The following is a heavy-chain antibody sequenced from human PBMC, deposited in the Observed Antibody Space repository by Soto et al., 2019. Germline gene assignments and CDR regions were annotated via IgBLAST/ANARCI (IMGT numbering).Heavy chain of an antibody. CDR2: IWYDGSNK. CDR3: ARDSDTAMVYGRMDY. V-gene: IGHV3-33*01. CDR1: GFTFSSYG. D-gene: IGHD5-18*01. Sequence: QVQLVESGGGVVQPGRSLRLSCAASGFTFSSYGMHWVRQAPGKGLEWVAVIWYDGSNKYYADSVKGRFTISRDNSKNTLYLQMNSLRAEDTAVYYCARDSDTAMVYGRMDYWGPGTLVTVSS. J-gene: IGHJ4*02.